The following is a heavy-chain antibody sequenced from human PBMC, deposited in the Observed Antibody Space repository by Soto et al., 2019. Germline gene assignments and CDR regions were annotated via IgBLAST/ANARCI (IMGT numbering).Heavy chain of an antibody. CDR2: IYHTGGT. Sequence: SETLSLTCAVSGGSISSDYWWIWVRQAPGKGLEWIGEIYHTGGTNSNPPLESRVTISVDKSKNQFSLKLNSLTAADTAVYYCARGATVGRGPSKIVYYFDYWGQGTLVTVSS. D-gene: IGHD1-26*01. V-gene: IGHV4-4*02. CDR3: ARGATVGRGPSKIVYYFDY. J-gene: IGHJ4*02. CDR1: GGSISSDYW.